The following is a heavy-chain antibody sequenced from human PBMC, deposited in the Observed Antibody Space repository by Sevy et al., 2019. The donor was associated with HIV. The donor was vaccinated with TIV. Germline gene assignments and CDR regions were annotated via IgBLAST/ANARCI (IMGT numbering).Heavy chain of an antibody. V-gene: IGHV3-49*03. CDR2: IRTKAYGGTT. Sequence: GGSLRLSCTASGFTFGDYAINWFRQAPGKGLEWVGFIRTKAYGGTTEYAASVKGRFTISRDDSKSIAYLQMNSLKTEDTAVYYCTRGRYTYVPFDYWGQGTLVTVSS. D-gene: IGHD3-10*02. CDR3: TRGRYTYVPFDY. CDR1: GFTFGDYA. J-gene: IGHJ4*02.